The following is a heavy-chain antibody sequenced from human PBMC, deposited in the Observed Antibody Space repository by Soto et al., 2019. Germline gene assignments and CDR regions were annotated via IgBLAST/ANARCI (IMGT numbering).Heavy chain of an antibody. CDR1: GYFISTGYY. V-gene: IGHV4-38-2*02. CDR3: ARGYSGNYFDL. J-gene: IGHJ4*02. D-gene: IGHD1-26*01. Sequence: PSETLSLTCSVSGYFISTGYYWAWIRQSSGKGLEWIGSTHCSGSTYYNTSLKSRVTVSVDTSKNQFSLKLTSVTAADTAVYFCARGYSGNYFDLWGQGTRVTVSS. CDR2: THCSGST.